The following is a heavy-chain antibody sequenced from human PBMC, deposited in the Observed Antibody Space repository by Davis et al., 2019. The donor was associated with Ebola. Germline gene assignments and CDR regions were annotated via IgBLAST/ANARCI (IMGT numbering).Heavy chain of an antibody. CDR2: IKSKTDGGTT. CDR3: TTENWNYEGDY. Sequence: GGSLRLSCAASGFTFSSSAMSWVRQAPGKGLEWVGRIKSKTDGGTTDYAAPVKGRFTISRDDSKNTLYLQMNSLKTEDTAVYYCTTENWNYEGDYWGQGTLVTVSS. J-gene: IGHJ4*02. V-gene: IGHV3-15*01. CDR1: GFTFSSSA. D-gene: IGHD1-7*01.